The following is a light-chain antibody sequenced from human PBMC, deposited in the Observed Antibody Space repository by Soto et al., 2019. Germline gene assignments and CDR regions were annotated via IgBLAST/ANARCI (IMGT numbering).Light chain of an antibody. V-gene: IGKV1-39*01. CDR1: QSISSY. J-gene: IGKJ1*01. CDR2: AAS. Sequence: DIQMTQSPSSLSANVGDRVTITCRASQSISSYLNWYQQKPGKAPELLIYAASTLQSGVPSRFSGSGSGTEFTLTISSLQSEDFAVYYCQQYNNWWTFGQGTKVDIK. CDR3: QQYNNWWT.